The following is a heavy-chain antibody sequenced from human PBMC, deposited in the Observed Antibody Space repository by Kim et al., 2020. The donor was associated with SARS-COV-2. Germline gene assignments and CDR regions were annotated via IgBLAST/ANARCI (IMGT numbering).Heavy chain of an antibody. J-gene: IGHJ4*03. Sequence: GGSLRLSCAASGFTFSSYSMNWVRQAPGKGLEWVSYISSSSSTIYYADSVKGRFTXSRDNAKNSLYXQMNSLRXEXTAVYYCARGGXEWXTIFGVVIDPXAFXXXWGQXXXVTVSS. D-gene: IGHD3-3*01. CDR1: GFTFSSYS. CDR2: ISSSSSTI. CDR3: ARGGXEWXTIFGVVIDPXAFXXX. V-gene: IGHV3-48*02.